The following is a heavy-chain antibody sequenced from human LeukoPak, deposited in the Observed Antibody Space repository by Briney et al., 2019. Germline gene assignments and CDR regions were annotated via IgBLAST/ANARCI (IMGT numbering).Heavy chain of an antibody. CDR1: GGYIVTSGHY. J-gene: IGHJ5*02. CDR2: VYYTGVT. CDR3: ARERSSSGGHNWFDP. Sequence: SETLSLTCTVSGGYIVTSGHYWGWIRQPPGKGLEWIGSVYYTGVTSTNPFFRSRMSISVDTSKNQFSLNLTSVTAADAAVYYSARERSSSGGHNWFDPWGQGTLVTVSS. D-gene: IGHD4-23*01. V-gene: IGHV4-39*07.